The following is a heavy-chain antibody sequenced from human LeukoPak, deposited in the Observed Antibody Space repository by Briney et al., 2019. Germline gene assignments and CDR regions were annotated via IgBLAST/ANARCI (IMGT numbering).Heavy chain of an antibody. CDR2: INHSGST. Sequence: SETLSLTCAVYGGSFSGYYWSWIRQPPGKGLEWIGEINHSGSTNYNPSLKSRVAISVDTSKNQFSLKLSSVTAADTAVYYCARVGRGIAAANWGQGTLVTVSS. CDR3: ARVGRGIAAAN. CDR1: GGSFSGYY. V-gene: IGHV4-34*01. D-gene: IGHD6-13*01. J-gene: IGHJ4*02.